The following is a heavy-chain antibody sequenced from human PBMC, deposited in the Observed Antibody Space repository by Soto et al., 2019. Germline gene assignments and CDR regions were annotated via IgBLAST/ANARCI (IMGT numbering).Heavy chain of an antibody. CDR2: ISGSGGST. Sequence: PGGSLRLSCAASGFTFSSYAMSWVRQAPGKGLEWVSAISGSGGSTYYADSVKGRFTISRDNSKNTLYLQMNSLRAEDTAVYYCAKALELSMGAYPFDYWGQGTLVTVSS. CDR1: GFTFSSYA. J-gene: IGHJ4*02. CDR3: AKALELSMGAYPFDY. D-gene: IGHD1-26*01. V-gene: IGHV3-23*01.